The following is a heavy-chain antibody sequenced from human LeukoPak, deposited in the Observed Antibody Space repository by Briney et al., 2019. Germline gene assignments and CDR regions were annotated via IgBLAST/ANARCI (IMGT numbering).Heavy chain of an antibody. Sequence: GGSLRLSCAASGFVFNNYGMSWVRQAPGRGLEWVSGLTSSGSTTWYADSVKGRFTVSRDNTRNTLYLQMNSLRPEDTAVYYCARSELYYGSETYYHFDYWGQGTLVTVSS. V-gene: IGHV3-23*05. J-gene: IGHJ4*02. D-gene: IGHD3-10*01. CDR3: ARSELYYGSETYYHFDY. CDR2: LTSSGSTT. CDR1: GFVFNNYG.